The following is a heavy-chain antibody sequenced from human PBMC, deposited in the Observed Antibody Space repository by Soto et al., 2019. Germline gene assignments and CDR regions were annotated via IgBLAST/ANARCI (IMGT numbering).Heavy chain of an antibody. CDR1: GYTFTSYA. D-gene: IGHD2-21*02. J-gene: IGHJ4*02. CDR3: ARSIVVVTALDY. V-gene: IGHV1-3*01. CDR2: INAGNGNT. Sequence: ASVKVSCKASGYTFTSYAMHWVRQAPGQRLEWMGWINAGNGNTKCSQKFQGRVTITRDTSASTAYMELSSLRSEDTAVYYCARSIVVVTALDYWGQGTLVTVS.